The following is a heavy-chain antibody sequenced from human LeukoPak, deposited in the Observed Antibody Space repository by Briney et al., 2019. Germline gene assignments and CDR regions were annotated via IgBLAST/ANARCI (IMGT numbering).Heavy chain of an antibody. J-gene: IGHJ5*02. CDR2: IYHSGST. V-gene: IGHV4-38-2*02. D-gene: IGHD3-3*01. Sequence: PSETLSLTCIVSGYSISSGYYWGWIRQPPGKGLEWIGSIYHSGSTYYNPSLKSRVTISVDTSKNQFSLKLSSVTAADTAVYYCAREYYDFWSGYYPNWFDPWGQGTLVTASS. CDR1: GYSISSGYY. CDR3: AREYYDFWSGYYPNWFDP.